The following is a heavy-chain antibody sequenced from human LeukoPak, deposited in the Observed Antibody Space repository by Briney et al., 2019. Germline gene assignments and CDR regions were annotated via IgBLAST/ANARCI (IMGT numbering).Heavy chain of an antibody. CDR3: ARSLRVRGVPDYMDV. CDR2: IRSTANGYAT. CDR1: GFTFSGSA. J-gene: IGHJ6*03. D-gene: IGHD3-10*01. Sequence: GGSLRLSCAASGFTFSGSALHWVRQASGKGLEWVGRIRSTANGYATAYAASVKGRFTISRDNSKNMLYLQMNSLRADDTAVYYCARSLRVRGVPDYMDVWGKGTTVTISS. V-gene: IGHV3-73*01.